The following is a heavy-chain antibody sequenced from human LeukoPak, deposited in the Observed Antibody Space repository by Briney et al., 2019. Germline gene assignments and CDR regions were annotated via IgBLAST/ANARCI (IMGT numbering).Heavy chain of an antibody. D-gene: IGHD3-10*01. V-gene: IGHV3-9*01. CDR2: ISWNSGSI. J-gene: IGHJ6*03. CDR3: EKDRGKPYSYSMDV. CDR1: GFMFDDYA. Sequence: GGSLRLSCAASGFMFDDYAMHWVRQAPGKGLEWVSGISWNSGSIAYADSVKGRFTISRDNAKNSLYLQMNSLRAEDTALYYCEKDRGKPYSYSMDVWAKGPRSPSP.